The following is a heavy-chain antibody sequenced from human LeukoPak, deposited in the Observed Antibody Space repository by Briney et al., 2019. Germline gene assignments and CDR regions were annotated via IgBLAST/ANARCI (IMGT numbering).Heavy chain of an antibody. Sequence: GGSLRLSCAASGFTFSTFAMIWVRQPPGKGLEWVSSIFPSGGEIHYADSVRGRFTISRDNSKSTLSLQMNSLRAEDTAIYYCATYSQVLLPFESWGQGTLVTVSS. CDR1: GFTFSTFA. D-gene: IGHD2-8*02. J-gene: IGHJ4*02. CDR2: IFPSGGEI. V-gene: IGHV3-23*01. CDR3: ATYSQVLLPFES.